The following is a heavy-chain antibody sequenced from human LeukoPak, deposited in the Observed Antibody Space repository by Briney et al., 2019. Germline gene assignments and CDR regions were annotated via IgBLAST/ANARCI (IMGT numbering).Heavy chain of an antibody. J-gene: IGHJ3*01. CDR3: VREAATDYYDSSGYYRQTEVFDA. CDR2: VYYSGST. CDR1: GGSITSYY. Sequence: SETLSLTCTVSGGSITSYYWSWIRQPPGKGLEWIGYVYYSGSTNYNPSLKSRVTISVDTSKNQFSLKLRSVTAADTAVYYCVREAATDYYDSSGYYRQTEVFDAWGQGTMVTVSS. V-gene: IGHV4-59*01. D-gene: IGHD3-22*01.